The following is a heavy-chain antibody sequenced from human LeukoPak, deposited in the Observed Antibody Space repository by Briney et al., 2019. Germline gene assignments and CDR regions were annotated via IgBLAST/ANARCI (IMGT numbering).Heavy chain of an antibody. CDR1: GYTFTNYD. CDR2: MNPNSGNT. Sequence: ASVKVSCKASGYTFTNYDINWVRQASGQGLDWMGWMNPNSGNTGYAQKFQGRVTMTRNTSISTAYMELSSLRSEDTAVYYCARXPGCTSTSCPYYFDYWGQGILVTVSS. V-gene: IGHV1-8*01. J-gene: IGHJ4*02. CDR3: ARXPGCTSTSCPYYFDY. D-gene: IGHD2-2*01.